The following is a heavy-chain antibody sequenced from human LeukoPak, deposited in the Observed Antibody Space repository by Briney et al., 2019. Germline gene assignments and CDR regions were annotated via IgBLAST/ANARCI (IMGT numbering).Heavy chain of an antibody. J-gene: IGHJ4*02. Sequence: SETLSLTCAVYGASFRAYYWSWIRQAPGKGLEWIGEINDSGHARYNASLKSRVTIPVDTSKNQFSLKLSSVTAADTAVYYCARRGGSLFYFFDYWGQGTLVTVSS. CDR3: ARRGGSLFYFFDY. CDR2: INDSGHA. V-gene: IGHV4-34*01. D-gene: IGHD3-22*01. CDR1: GASFRAYY.